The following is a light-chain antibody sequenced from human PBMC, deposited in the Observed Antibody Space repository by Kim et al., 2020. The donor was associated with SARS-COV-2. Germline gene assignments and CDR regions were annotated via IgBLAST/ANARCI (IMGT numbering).Light chain of an antibody. J-gene: IGKJ2*01. CDR1: QGISSW. Sequence: ASVGDRVTITCRASQGISSWLAWYQQKPGKAPKLLIYAASNLQNGVPSRFSGRGSGTDFTLTITNLQPEDFATYYCQQANSFPYTFGQGTKLEI. V-gene: IGKV1-12*01. CDR2: AAS. CDR3: QQANSFPYT.